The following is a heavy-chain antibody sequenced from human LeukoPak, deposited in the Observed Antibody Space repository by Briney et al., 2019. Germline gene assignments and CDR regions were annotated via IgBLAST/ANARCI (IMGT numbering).Heavy chain of an antibody. V-gene: IGHV3-23*01. CDR2: ISGSGDAT. J-gene: IGHJ4*02. D-gene: IGHD3-10*01. Sequence: GGSLRLSCAVSGFMFSQHTMSWVRQAPGKRLEWVSSISGSGDATRYADSVMGRFTISRDNAKNTLSLQMNSLRAEDTAVYYCAKSDCASDGCKLLNYWGQGTLVAASS. CDR1: GFMFSQHT. CDR3: AKSDCASDGCKLLNY.